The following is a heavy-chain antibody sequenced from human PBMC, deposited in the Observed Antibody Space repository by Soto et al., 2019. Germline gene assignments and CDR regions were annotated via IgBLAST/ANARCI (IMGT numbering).Heavy chain of an antibody. CDR1: GFTFSSYA. CDR3: ARDQRSGWANYYYYYGMDV. Sequence: GGSLRLSCAASGFTFSSYAMHWVRQAPGKGLEWVAVISYDGSNKYYADSVKGRFTISRDNSKNTLYLQMNSLRAEDTAVYYCARDQRSGWANYYYYYGMDVWGQGTTVTVSS. D-gene: IGHD6-19*01. J-gene: IGHJ6*02. CDR2: ISYDGSNK. V-gene: IGHV3-30-3*01.